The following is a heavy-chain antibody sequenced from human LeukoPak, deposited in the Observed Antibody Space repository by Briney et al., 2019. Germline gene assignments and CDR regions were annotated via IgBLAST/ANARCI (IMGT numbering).Heavy chain of an antibody. V-gene: IGHV3-21*01. CDR1: GFTFSSYS. D-gene: IGHD3-10*01. J-gene: IGHJ4*02. CDR2: ISSSSSSYI. CDR3: ARDDYYHAGKFDY. Sequence: GGSLRLSCAASGFTFSSYSMNWVRQAPGKGLEWVSSISSSSSSYIYYADSVKGRFTISRDNAKNSLYLQMNSLRAADTALYYCARDDYYHAGKFDYWGQGTLVTVSS.